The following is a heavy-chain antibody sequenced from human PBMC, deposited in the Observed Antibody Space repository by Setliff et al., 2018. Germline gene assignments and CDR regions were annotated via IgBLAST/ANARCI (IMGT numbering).Heavy chain of an antibody. CDR3: ARGNGTWVLLRWFDP. CDR2: IYYSGST. D-gene: IGHD1-26*01. J-gene: IGHJ5*02. V-gene: IGHV4-39*07. Sequence: SETLSLTCTVSGGSISSSSYYWGWIRQPPGKGLEWIGSIYYSGSTYYNPSLKSRVTISVDTSKNQFSLKLSSVTAADTAVYYCARGNGTWVLLRWFDPWGQGTLVTVPQ. CDR1: GGSISSSSYY.